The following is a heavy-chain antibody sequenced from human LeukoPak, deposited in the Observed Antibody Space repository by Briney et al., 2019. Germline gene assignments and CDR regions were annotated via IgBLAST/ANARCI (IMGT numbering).Heavy chain of an antibody. CDR3: ARYMGGTMFDS. J-gene: IGHJ5*01. CDR2: IYYSGST. CDR1: GGSVSSSSYY. D-gene: IGHD3-16*01. V-gene: IGHV4-39*01. Sequence: SETLSLTCTVSGGSVSSSSYYWGWIRQPPGKGLEWIGSIYYSGSTYYNPSLKSRVTISVDTSKKQFSLKLISVTATDTALYYCARYMGGTMFDSWGQGTLVTVSS.